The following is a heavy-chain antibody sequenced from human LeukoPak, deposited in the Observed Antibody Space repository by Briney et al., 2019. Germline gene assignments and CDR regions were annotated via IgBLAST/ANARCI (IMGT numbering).Heavy chain of an antibody. J-gene: IGHJ4*02. V-gene: IGHV4-59*01. Sequence: PSETLSLTCTVSGGSISSYYWSWIRQPPGKGLEWIGYIYYSGSTNYNPSLKSRVTISVDTSKNQFSLKLSSVTAADTAVYYCARSSYSSSYKVDYWGQGTLVTVSS. CDR1: GGSISSYY. CDR3: ARSSYSSSYKVDY. CDR2: IYYSGST. D-gene: IGHD6-6*01.